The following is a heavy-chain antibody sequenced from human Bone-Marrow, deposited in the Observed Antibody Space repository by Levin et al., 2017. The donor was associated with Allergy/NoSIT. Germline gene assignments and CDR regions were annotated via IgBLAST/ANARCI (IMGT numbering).Heavy chain of an antibody. CDR1: GGSLYSDVHS. D-gene: IGHD2-15*01. CDR2: LYRSGTT. CDR3: ARGMRAAQRWYFDS. J-gene: IGHJ4*02. V-gene: IGHV4-30-2*01. Sequence: PSETLSLTCDVSGGSLYSDVHSWAWIRQPAGKGLEWVGYLYRSGTTFSNPSLKNRVFISADRPNNRFSLNLMSVTVADTATYYCARGMRAAQRWYFDSWGQGALVVVSS.